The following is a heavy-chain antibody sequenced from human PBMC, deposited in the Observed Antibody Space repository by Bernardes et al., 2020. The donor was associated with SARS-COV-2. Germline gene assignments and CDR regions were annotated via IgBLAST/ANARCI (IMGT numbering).Heavy chain of an antibody. D-gene: IGHD6-19*01. J-gene: IGHJ4*02. CDR2: IWYDGSNK. Sequence: GGSLRLSCAASGFTFSSYGMHWVRQAPGKGLEWVAVIWYDGSNKYYADSVKGRFTISRDNSKNTLYLQMNSLRAEDTAVYYCARERVGMIVATIRAQYSSGWLGYWGQGTLVTVSS. V-gene: IGHV3-33*01. CDR1: GFTFSSYG. CDR3: ARERVGMIVATIRAQYSSGWLGY.